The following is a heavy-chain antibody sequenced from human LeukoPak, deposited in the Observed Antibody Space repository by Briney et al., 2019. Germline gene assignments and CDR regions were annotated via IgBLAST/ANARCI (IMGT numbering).Heavy chain of an antibody. D-gene: IGHD6-13*01. CDR3: ARERSSWFKARYFDY. CDR2: IYYSGST. Sequence: PSQTLSLTCTVSGGSISSGGYYRSWFRQHPGKGLEWLGYIYYSGSTYYNPSIKSRVTISVDKSKNQFSLKLSAVTAADTAVYYCARERSSWFKARYFDYWGQGTLVTVSS. J-gene: IGHJ4*02. CDR1: GGSISSGGYY. V-gene: IGHV4-31*03.